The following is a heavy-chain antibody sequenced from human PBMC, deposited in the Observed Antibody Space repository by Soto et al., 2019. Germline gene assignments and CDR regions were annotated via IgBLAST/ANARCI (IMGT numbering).Heavy chain of an antibody. CDR3: ARDLAGGEKNYYGMDV. Sequence: PSETLSLTCTVSGGSIISGGYYFICIRQHPWKGLEWIGYIYYSGSTYYNPSLKSRVTISVDTSKNQFSLKLSSVTAADTAVYYCARDLAGGEKNYYGMDVWGQGTTVTVSS. CDR2: IYYSGST. CDR1: GGSIISGGYY. D-gene: IGHD2-15*01. J-gene: IGHJ6*02. V-gene: IGHV4-31*03.